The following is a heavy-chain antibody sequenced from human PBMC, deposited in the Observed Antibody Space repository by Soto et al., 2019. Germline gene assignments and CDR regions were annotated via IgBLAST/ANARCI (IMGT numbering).Heavy chain of an antibody. D-gene: IGHD4-17*01. Sequence: ASVKVSCKASGYTFTGYYIHWVRQAPGQGLEWMGYINPNSGGTKYAPRFQGRGTMTSDTSIRTAYMDLSNLRSDDTAVYYYARRGGTVHEPLTWGPGTLGTVSS. CDR2: INPNSGGT. CDR3: ARRGGTVHEPLT. J-gene: IGHJ5*02. CDR1: GYTFTGYY. V-gene: IGHV1-2*02.